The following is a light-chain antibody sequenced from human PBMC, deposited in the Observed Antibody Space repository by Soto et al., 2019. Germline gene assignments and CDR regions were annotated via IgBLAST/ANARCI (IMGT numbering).Light chain of an antibody. Sequence: EIVMTQSPATLSVSPGERATLSCRASQSVSSNLAWYQQKRGQAPRLLIYGVSTRATGIPARVSGSGSGTEFTLTITSLQSEDFAVYYCQQYDNWPPTFGQGTKVEIK. CDR1: QSVSSN. CDR2: GVS. V-gene: IGKV3-15*01. J-gene: IGKJ1*01. CDR3: QQYDNWPPT.